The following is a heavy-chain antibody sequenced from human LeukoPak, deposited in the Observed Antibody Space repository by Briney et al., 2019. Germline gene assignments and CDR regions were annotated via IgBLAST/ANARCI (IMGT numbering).Heavy chain of an antibody. CDR2: ISGSGGST. J-gene: IGHJ4*02. V-gene: IGHV3-23*01. CDR3: AKDLKGVVPAAIGLDY. CDR1: GFTFSSYA. Sequence: GGSLRLSCAASGFTFSSYAMSWVRQAPGKGLEWVSAISGSGGSTYYADSVKGRFTISRDNSKNTLYLQMNSLRAEDTAVYYCAKDLKGVVPAAIGLDYWGQGTLVTVSS. D-gene: IGHD2-2*01.